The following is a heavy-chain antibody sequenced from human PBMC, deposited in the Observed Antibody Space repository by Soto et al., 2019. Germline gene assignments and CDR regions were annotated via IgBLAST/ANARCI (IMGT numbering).Heavy chain of an antibody. Sequence: QVQLVQSGAEVKKPGSSVKVSRKASGGTFSSYAISWVRQAPGQGLEWMGGIIPIFGTANYAQKFQGRVTITANESTSTAYMELSSMRSEDTAVYYCARNHDYCDSYYYYGMDVWGQGTTVTVSS. V-gene: IGHV1-69*01. J-gene: IGHJ6*02. CDR2: IIPIFGTA. CDR1: GGTFSSYA. CDR3: ARNHDYCDSYYYYGMDV. D-gene: IGHD4-17*01.